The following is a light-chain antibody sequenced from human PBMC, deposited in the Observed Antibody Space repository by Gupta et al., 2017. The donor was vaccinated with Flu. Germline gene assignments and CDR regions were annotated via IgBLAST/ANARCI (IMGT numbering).Light chain of an antibody. V-gene: IGKV3-20*01. J-gene: IGKJ4*01. CDR2: DES. Sequence: EIVLTQSPGTLSLSPGERATLSCRASQRVSSGYLAWYQQKLGQAPRLLIYDESRRATGIPDRFSGSGSGTDFTLTISRLEPEDFAVYYCQQDGRSLTFGGGTKVEIK. CDR1: QRVSSGY. CDR3: QQDGRSLT.